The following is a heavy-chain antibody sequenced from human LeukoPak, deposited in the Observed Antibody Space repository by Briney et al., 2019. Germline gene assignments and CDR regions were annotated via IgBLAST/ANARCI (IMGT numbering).Heavy chain of an antibody. CDR1: GDTFSSYA. D-gene: IGHD6-19*01. J-gene: IGHJ4*02. Sequence: ASVKVSCKASGDTFSSYAFSWVRQAPGQGLEWMGGIIPIVGTTNYAQMLQGRVTITRDTSASTAYMELSTLRSEDTAVYYCARGSSSDWPLEYWGRGILVTVSS. CDR3: ARGSSSDWPLEY. V-gene: IGHV1-69*05. CDR2: IIPIVGTT.